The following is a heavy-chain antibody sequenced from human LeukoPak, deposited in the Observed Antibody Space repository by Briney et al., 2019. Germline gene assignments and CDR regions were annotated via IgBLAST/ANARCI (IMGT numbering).Heavy chain of an antibody. D-gene: IGHD3-9*01. J-gene: IGHJ4*02. CDR2: ISGSGGST. V-gene: IGHV3-23*01. Sequence: PGGSLRLSCAASGFIFSSYAMSWVRQAPGKGLEWVSAISGSGGSTYYADSVEGRFTISRDNSKNTLYLQMNNLRAEDTAVYYCAKDRPPNYDILTGYGIFDYWGQGTLVTVSS. CDR3: AKDRPPNYDILTGYGIFDY. CDR1: GFIFSSYA.